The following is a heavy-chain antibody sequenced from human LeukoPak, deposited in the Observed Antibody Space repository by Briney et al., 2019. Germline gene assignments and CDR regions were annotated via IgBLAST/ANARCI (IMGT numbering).Heavy chain of an antibody. D-gene: IGHD6-19*01. Sequence: SGPTLVKPTQTLTLTCTFSGFSLSSSGVGVAWTRQTPGKALEWLALIYWDGDKRHSPSLKRRLTITKDTSKNQVVLTMTNMDPVDTATYFCARSGRYSSGSHPFDYWGQGTPVTVSS. CDR2: IYWDGDK. V-gene: IGHV2-5*02. J-gene: IGHJ4*02. CDR1: GFSLSSSGVG. CDR3: ARSGRYSSGSHPFDY.